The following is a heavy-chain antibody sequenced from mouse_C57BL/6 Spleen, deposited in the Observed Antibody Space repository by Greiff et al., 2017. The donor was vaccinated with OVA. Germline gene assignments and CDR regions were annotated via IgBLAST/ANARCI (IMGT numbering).Heavy chain of an antibody. V-gene: IGHV1-54*01. CDR2: INPGSGGT. J-gene: IGHJ1*03. CDR1: GYAFTNYL. CDR3: ARSGYDYAFWYFDV. Sequence: QVQLKQSGAELVRPGTSVKVSCKASGYAFTNYLIEWVKQRPGQGLEWIGVINPGSGGTNYNEKFKGKATLTADKSSSTAYMQLSSLTSEDSAVYFCARSGYDYAFWYFDVWGTGTTVTVSS. D-gene: IGHD2-4*01.